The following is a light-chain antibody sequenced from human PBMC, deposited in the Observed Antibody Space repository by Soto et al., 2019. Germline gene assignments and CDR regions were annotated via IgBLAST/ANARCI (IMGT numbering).Light chain of an antibody. CDR1: SSDVGGYNY. CDR2: EVS. Sequence: QSVLTQPASVSGSPGQSITISCTGTSSDVGGYNYVSWYQQHPGKAPKLMIYEVSNRPSGVSNRFSGSKSGNTASLTISGLQAGDGADYYCSSYTSRSTLVFGGGTKVTVL. CDR3: SSYTSRSTLV. J-gene: IGLJ2*01. V-gene: IGLV2-14*01.